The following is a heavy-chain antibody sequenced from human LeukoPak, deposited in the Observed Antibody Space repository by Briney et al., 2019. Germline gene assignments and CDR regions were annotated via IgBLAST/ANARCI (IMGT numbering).Heavy chain of an antibody. V-gene: IGHV3-30*04. CDR3: AKGRNYYDSSGSFDY. Sequence: GRSLRLSCAASGFTFSSYAMHWVRQAPCKGLEWVAVISYDGSNKYYADSVKGRFTISRDNSKNTLYLQMNSLRAEDTAVYYCAKGRNYYDSSGSFDYWGQGTLVTVSS. CDR1: GFTFSSYA. D-gene: IGHD3-22*01. CDR2: ISYDGSNK. J-gene: IGHJ4*02.